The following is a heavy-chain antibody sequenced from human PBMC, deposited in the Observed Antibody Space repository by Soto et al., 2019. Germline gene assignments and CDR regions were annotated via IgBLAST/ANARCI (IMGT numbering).Heavy chain of an antibody. CDR2: IDPSDSYT. J-gene: IGHJ4*02. CDR1: GYSFTSYW. CDR3: ARHNLYYDFWSGYEDY. V-gene: IGHV5-10-1*01. Sequence: GESLKISCKGSGYSFTSYWISWVRQMPGKGLEWMGRIDPSDSYTNYSPSFQGHVTISADKSISTAYLQWSSLKASDTAMYYCARHNLYYDFWSGYEDYWGQGTLVTVSS. D-gene: IGHD3-3*01.